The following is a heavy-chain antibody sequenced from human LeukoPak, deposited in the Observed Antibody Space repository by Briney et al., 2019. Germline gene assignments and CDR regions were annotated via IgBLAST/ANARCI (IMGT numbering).Heavy chain of an antibody. CDR2: IYHSGST. J-gene: IGHJ3*02. V-gene: IGHV4-38-2*01. Sequence: SETLSLTCDVSGYSISSGYYWGWIRQPPEKGLEWIGSIYHSGSTYYNPTLKSRVTITVDTSKNQFSPKLSSVTSADTAVYYCASWLPSQAGIWGQGTMVTVSS. CDR3: ASWLPSQAGI. D-gene: IGHD6-19*01. CDR1: GYSISSGYY.